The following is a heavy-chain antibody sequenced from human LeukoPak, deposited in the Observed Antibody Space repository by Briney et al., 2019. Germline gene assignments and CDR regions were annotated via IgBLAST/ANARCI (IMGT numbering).Heavy chain of an antibody. J-gene: IGHJ6*02. D-gene: IGHD3-3*01. Sequence: SETLSLTCAVYGGSFSGYYWSWIRQPPGKGLEWIGEINLSGSTNYNPSLKSRVTISVDTSKNQFSLKLSSVTAADTAVYYCARVGDYDFWSGYFRSRYYGMDVWGQGTTVTVSS. V-gene: IGHV4-34*01. CDR3: ARVGDYDFWSGYFRSRYYGMDV. CDR2: INLSGST. CDR1: GGSFSGYY.